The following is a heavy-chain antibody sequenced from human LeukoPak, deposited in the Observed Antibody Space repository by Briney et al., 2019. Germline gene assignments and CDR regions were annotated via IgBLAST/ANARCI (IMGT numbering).Heavy chain of an antibody. CDR1: GFSLSTSGMR. V-gene: IGHV2-70*04. CDR3: ARIGGGNWFDP. D-gene: IGHD3-16*01. J-gene: IGHJ5*02. Sequence: SGPTLVNPTQTLTLTCTFSGFSLSTSGMRVSWIRQPPGKALEWLARIDWDDDKFYSTSLKTRLTISKDTSKNQVALTMTNMDPADTATYYCARIGGGNWFDPWGQGTLVTVSS. CDR2: IDWDDDK.